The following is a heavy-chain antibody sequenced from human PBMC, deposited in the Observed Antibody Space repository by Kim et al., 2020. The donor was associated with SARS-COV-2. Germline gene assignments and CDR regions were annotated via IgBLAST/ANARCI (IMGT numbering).Heavy chain of an antibody. Sequence: SETLSLTCTVSGGSISSYYWSWIRQPPGKGLEWIGYIYYSGSTNYNPSLKSRVTISVDTSKNQFSLKLSSVTAADTAVYYCARSPLGGVIRYFDYWGQGTLVTVSS. CDR2: IYYSGST. CDR1: GGSISSYY. J-gene: IGHJ4*02. D-gene: IGHD3-16*01. V-gene: IGHV4-59*01. CDR3: ARSPLGGVIRYFDY.